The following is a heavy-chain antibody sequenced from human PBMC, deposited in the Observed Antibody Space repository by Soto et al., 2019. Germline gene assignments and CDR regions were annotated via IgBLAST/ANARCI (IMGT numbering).Heavy chain of an antibody. CDR2: IYYSGTS. Sequence: SETLSLTCTVSGGSISDDTYYWGWIRQPPGKGLEWIGSIYYSGTSSYNPSLKSRVTMSVDTSKKQLSLRMTSVTAADTAVYYCARPGGGDGYNFVLSGAFDIWGQGTMVTVSS. J-gene: IGHJ3*02. D-gene: IGHD5-12*01. V-gene: IGHV4-39*01. CDR3: ARPGGGDGYNFVLSGAFDI. CDR1: GGSISDDTYY.